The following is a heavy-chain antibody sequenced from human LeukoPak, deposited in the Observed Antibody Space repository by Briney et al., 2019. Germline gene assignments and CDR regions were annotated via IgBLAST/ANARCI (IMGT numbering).Heavy chain of an antibody. CDR2: INPNSGGT. Sequence: ASVKVSCKASGYIFTDYAIHWLRQAPGQRPEWMGWINPNSGGTNYAQKFQGRVTMTRDTSISTAYMELSRLRSDDTAVYYCARVETGYYSPGAFDIWGQGTMVTVSS. V-gene: IGHV1-2*02. CDR1: GYIFTDYA. CDR3: ARVETGYYSPGAFDI. D-gene: IGHD3-9*01. J-gene: IGHJ3*02.